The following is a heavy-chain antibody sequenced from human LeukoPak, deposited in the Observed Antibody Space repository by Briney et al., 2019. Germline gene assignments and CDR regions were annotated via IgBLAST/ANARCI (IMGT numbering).Heavy chain of an antibody. CDR3: AKGGYYYDAGGKDDAFDI. CDR1: GFTFSRYA. CDR2: ISGGGGGT. J-gene: IGHJ3*02. Sequence: GGSLRLSCAVSGFTFSRYAMSWVRQAPGKGLEWVSTISGGGGGTYYGDSVKGRFTISRDNSKNTLYVQMNRLRAEDTAVYYCAKGGYYYDAGGKDDAFDIWGQGITVTVSS. D-gene: IGHD3-22*01. V-gene: IGHV3-23*01.